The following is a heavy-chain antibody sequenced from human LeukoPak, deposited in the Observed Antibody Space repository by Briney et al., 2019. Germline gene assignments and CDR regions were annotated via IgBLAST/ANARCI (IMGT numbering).Heavy chain of an antibody. J-gene: IGHJ4*02. D-gene: IGHD5-12*01. Sequence: PGGSLRLSCAASGFTFSDYYMSWIRQAPGKGLEWVSYISSSGSTTLYADSVKGRFTFSRDNANNSLYLQTNSLRAEDTAIYYCARHTWQWLPFDDWGQGTQVTISS. CDR3: ARHTWQWLPFDD. V-gene: IGHV3-11*04. CDR1: GFTFSDYY. CDR2: ISSSGSTT.